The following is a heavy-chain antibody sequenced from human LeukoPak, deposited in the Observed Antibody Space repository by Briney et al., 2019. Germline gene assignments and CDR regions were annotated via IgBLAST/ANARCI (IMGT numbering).Heavy chain of an antibody. J-gene: IGHJ4*02. V-gene: IGHV1-46*01. CDR2: INPSGGST. D-gene: IGHD3-22*01. CDR1: GYTFTSYY. Sequence: RASVKVSCKASGYTFTSYYMHWVRQAPGQGLEWMGIINPSGGSTSYAQKFQGRVTMTRDTSTSPVYMELSSLRSEDTAVYYCARDSYDSSGYYYWGMNYWGQGTLVTVSS. CDR3: ARDSYDSSGYYYWGMNY.